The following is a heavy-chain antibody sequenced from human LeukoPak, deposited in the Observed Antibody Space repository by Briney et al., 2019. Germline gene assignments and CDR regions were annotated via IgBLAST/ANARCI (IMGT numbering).Heavy chain of an antibody. J-gene: IGHJ4*02. CDR3: ATITMVRGVSYYFDY. CDR1: GYTCTDYY. Sequence: ASVKISCKVSGYTCTDYYMHWVQQAPGKGLEWMGLVDPEDGETIYAEKFQGRVTITADTSTDTAYLELSSLRSEDTAVYYCATITMVRGVSYYFDYWGQGTLVTVSS. V-gene: IGHV1-69-2*01. D-gene: IGHD3-10*01. CDR2: VDPEDGET.